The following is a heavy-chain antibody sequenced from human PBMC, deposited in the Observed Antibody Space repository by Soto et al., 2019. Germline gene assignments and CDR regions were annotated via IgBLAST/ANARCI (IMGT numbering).Heavy chain of an antibody. CDR2: IWYDGSNK. V-gene: IGHV3-33*01. D-gene: IGHD3-10*01. J-gene: IGHJ4*02. Sequence: GGSLRLSCATSGFTFSSYGMHWVRQAPGKGLEWVAVIWYDGSNKYYADSVKGRFTISRDNSKNTLYLQMNSLRAEDTAVYYCARDRYGSGSYFDYWGQGTLVTVSS. CDR1: GFTFSSYG. CDR3: ARDRYGSGSYFDY.